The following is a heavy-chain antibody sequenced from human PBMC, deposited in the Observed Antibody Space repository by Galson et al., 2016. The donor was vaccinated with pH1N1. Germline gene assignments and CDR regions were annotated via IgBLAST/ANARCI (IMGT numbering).Heavy chain of an antibody. Sequence: ETLSLTCTVSGGSLSSSNFYGGWIRQPPGKGLEWIGNIHYSGFTHYNSSLQSRVTISVDTSENQFSLRLSSVTAADTALYYCARLMRGSYPDPLYYFDFWGQGTLVTVSS. CDR3: ARLMRGSYPDPLYYFDF. J-gene: IGHJ4*02. CDR1: GGSLSSSNFY. D-gene: IGHD1-26*01. CDR2: IHYSGFT. V-gene: IGHV4-39*01.